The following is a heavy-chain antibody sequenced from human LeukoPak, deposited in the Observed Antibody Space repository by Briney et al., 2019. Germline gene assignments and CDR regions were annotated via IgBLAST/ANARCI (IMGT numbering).Heavy chain of an antibody. CDR3: ARDARGVVLGSEMDV. D-gene: IGHD2-2*01. CDR1: GFTFSSYS. CDR2: ISSSSSYI. V-gene: IGHV3-21*01. Sequence: PGGSLRLSCAASGFTFSSYSMNWVRQAPGKGLEWVSSISSSSSYIYYADSVKGRFTISRDNAKNSLYLQMNSLRAEDTAVYYCARDARGVVLGSEMDVWGKGTTVTVSS. J-gene: IGHJ6*04.